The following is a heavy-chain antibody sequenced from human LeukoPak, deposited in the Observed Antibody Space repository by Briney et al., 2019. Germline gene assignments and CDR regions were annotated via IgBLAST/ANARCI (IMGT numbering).Heavy chain of an antibody. CDR1: AYTCTGYY. Sequence: ASVKVSCKASAYTCTGYYMHWVRQAPGQGLEWMGWINPNSGGTNYAQKFQGRVTMTRDMSTSTVYMELSSLRSEDTAVYYCARGVEMAYWGQGTLVTVSS. CDR2: INPNSGGT. V-gene: IGHV1-2*02. CDR3: ARGVEMAY. J-gene: IGHJ4*02. D-gene: IGHD5-24*01.